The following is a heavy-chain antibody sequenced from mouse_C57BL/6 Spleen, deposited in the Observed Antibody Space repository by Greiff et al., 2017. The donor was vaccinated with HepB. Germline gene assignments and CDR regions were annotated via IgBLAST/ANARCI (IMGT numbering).Heavy chain of an antibody. Sequence: QVQLQQPGAELVKPGASVKISCKASGYTFTSYWITWVKQRPGQGLEWIGDIYPGSGSTNYNEKFKSKATLTVDTSSSTAYMQLSSLTSEDSAVYYCARKGIYYYGSSLAWFAYWGQGTLVTVSA. CDR3: ARKGIYYYGSSLAWFAY. J-gene: IGHJ3*01. CDR1: GYTFTSYW. D-gene: IGHD1-1*01. V-gene: IGHV1-55*01. CDR2: IYPGSGST.